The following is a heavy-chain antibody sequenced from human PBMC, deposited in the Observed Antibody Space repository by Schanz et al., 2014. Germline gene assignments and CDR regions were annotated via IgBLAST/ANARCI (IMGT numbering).Heavy chain of an antibody. D-gene: IGHD3-10*01. Sequence: VQLEQSGAEVKKPGSSVKVSCKASGGTFSSFGINWVRQAPGQGLEWMGRIIPIHGIVNYAQRFQDRVRITADKSTSTAYMELSSLTSEDTAVHYCARGRGFYDYWGQGTLVNVSS. V-gene: IGHV1-69*02. J-gene: IGHJ4*02. CDR2: IIPIHGIV. CDR1: GGTFSSFG. CDR3: ARGRGFYDY.